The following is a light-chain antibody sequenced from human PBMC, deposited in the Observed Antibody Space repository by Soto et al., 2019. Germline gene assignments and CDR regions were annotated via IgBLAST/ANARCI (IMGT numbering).Light chain of an antibody. J-gene: IGKJ1*01. CDR2: QPS. Sequence: DIVLTQTPLSLVVTLGQPASISCKSRQSLAFRDGNIYLNWLQQRPGQPPRLLIYQPSHRFSGDPHRVTGSGAWTENTRKNSTVEAGDIGVYYCAEAALLPHAFGQGAKVEIK. CDR3: AEAALLPHA. V-gene: IGKV2-24*01. CDR1: QSLAFRDGNIY.